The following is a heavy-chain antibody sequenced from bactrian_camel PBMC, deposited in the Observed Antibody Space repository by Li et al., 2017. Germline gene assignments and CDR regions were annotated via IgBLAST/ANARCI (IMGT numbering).Heavy chain of an antibody. Sequence: VQLVESGGGLVQPGGSLRLSCAASGFTFSNNWMHWVRQAPGKGLEWVSGINSDGSNTVYADSVTGRFTISRDNAKNTVYLQMNSLKSEDTALYYCATFGGGSWLANYWGQGTQVTVS. CDR1: GFTFSNNW. CDR2: INSDGSNT. V-gene: IGHV3S6*01. D-gene: IGHD6*01. CDR3: ATFGGGSWLANY. J-gene: IGHJ4*01.